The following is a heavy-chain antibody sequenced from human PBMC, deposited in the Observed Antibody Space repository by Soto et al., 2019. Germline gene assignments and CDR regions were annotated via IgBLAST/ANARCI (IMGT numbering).Heavy chain of an antibody. CDR2: ISAYNGNT. CDR3: ARDAAAGGSEWELQNDY. Sequence: QVQLVQSGAEVKKPGASVKVSCKASGYTFTSYGISWVRQAPGQGLEWMGWISAYNGNTNYAQKLQGRVTMTTDTSTSTAYMELRSLRSDDTAVYYCARDAAAGGSEWELQNDYWGQGTLVTVSS. V-gene: IGHV1-18*01. D-gene: IGHD1-26*01. J-gene: IGHJ4*02. CDR1: GYTFTSYG.